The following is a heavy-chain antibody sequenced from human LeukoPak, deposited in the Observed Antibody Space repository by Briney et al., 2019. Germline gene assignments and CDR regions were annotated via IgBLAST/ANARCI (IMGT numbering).Heavy chain of an antibody. CDR1: GFTFSDYY. CDR2: ISSSGSTI. CDR3: ARSVPAANQDCWFDP. D-gene: IGHD2-2*01. Sequence: GGSLRLSCAASGFTFSDYYMSWIRQAPGKGLEWVSYISSSGSTIYYADSVKGRFTISRANAKNSLYLQMNRLRAEDPAGYYCARSVPAANQDCWFDPWGQGTLVTVSS. J-gene: IGHJ5*02. V-gene: IGHV3-11*01.